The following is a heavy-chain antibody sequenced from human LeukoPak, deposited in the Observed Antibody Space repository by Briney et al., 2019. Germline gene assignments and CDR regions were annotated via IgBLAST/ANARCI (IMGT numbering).Heavy chain of an antibody. D-gene: IGHD6-6*01. CDR1: GFTVSSNY. CDR3: ARVGTLYSSSYYFDY. CDR2: TYSGGST. V-gene: IGHV3-53*01. J-gene: IGHJ4*02. Sequence: GGSLRLSCAASGFTVSSNYMSWVRQAPGKELEWVSVTYSGGSTYYADSVKGRFTISRDNSKNTLYLQMNSLRAEDTAVYYCARVGTLYSSSYYFDYWGQGTLVTVSS.